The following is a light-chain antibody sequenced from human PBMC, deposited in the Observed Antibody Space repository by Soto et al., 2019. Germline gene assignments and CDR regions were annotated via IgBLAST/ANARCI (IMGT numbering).Light chain of an antibody. V-gene: IGLV2-14*01. CDR1: SSDVGGYNY. Sequence: QSLLTQPASVSGSPGQSITISCTGTSSDVGGYNYVSWYQQHPGKAPKLMIYDVSNRPSGVSNRFSGSKSGNTASLTISGLQAEDEADYYCSSYTSRSTLFVFGTGTKVTVL. J-gene: IGLJ1*01. CDR3: SSYTSRSTLFV. CDR2: DVS.